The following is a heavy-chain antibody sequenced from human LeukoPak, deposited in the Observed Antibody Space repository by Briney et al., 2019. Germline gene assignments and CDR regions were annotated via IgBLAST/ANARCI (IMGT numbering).Heavy chain of an antibody. CDR1: EFTYSSYA. CDR2: ISAASTTI. Sequence: GGSLRLSCAASEFTYSSYAMSWVRQGPGEGLEWVSAISAASTTICYADSVKGRFTISRDNSKNTLYLQMDSLRAEDTAVYYCAKRALGTTGAFFENWGQGALVTVSS. V-gene: IGHV3-23*01. D-gene: IGHD1-1*01. J-gene: IGHJ4*02. CDR3: AKRALGTTGAFFEN.